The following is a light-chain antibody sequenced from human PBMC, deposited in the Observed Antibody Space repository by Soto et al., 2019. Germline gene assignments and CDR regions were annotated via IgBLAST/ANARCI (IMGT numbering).Light chain of an antibody. CDR2: EVS. CDR1: SSDVGGYNY. Sequence: QSALTQPPSASGSPGQSVTISCTGTSSDVGGYNYVSWYQQHPGKAPKLMIYEVSKRPSGVPDRFSGSKSGNTASLTVSGLQAEDEADYYCSSYAGSNAWVFGTGTSSPS. V-gene: IGLV2-8*01. CDR3: SSYAGSNAWV. J-gene: IGLJ1*01.